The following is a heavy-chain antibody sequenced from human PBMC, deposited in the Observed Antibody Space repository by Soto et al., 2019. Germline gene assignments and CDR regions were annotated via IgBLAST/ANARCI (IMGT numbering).Heavy chain of an antibody. D-gene: IGHD6-6*01. V-gene: IGHV3-49*03. CDR2: IRSKAYGGTT. Sequence: PGGSLRLSCTASGFTFGDYAMSWFRQAPGKGLEWVGFIRSKAYGGTTEYAASVKGRFTISRDDSKSIAYLQMNSLKTEDTAVYYCTRDRPPYSSSFYFDYWGQGTLVTVSS. CDR1: GFTFGDYA. CDR3: TRDRPPYSSSFYFDY. J-gene: IGHJ4*02.